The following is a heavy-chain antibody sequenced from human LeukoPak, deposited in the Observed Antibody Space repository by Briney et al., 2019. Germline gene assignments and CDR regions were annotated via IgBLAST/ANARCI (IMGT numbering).Heavy chain of an antibody. CDR3: ARAGSNSSWNY. CDR2: INHSGST. Sequence: SETLSLTCAVYGGSFSGYYWSWIRQPPGKGLEWIGEINHSGSTNYNPSLKSRVTISVDTSKNQFSLKLSSVTAADTAVYYCARAGSNSSWNYWGQGTLVTVSS. V-gene: IGHV4-34*01. D-gene: IGHD6-6*01. CDR1: GGSFSGYY. J-gene: IGHJ4*02.